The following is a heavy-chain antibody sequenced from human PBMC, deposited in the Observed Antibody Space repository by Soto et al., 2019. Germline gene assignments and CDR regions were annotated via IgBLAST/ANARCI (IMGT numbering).Heavy chain of an antibody. CDR3: AKDLEQQHYFDY. CDR2: ISGSGGST. D-gene: IGHD6-13*01. Sequence: GGSMRLSCAASGFTFSSYAMSWVRQAPGKGLEWVSAISGSGGSTYYADSVKGRFTISRDNSKNTLYLQMNSLRAEDTAVYYCAKDLEQQHYFDYWGQGTLVTVSS. V-gene: IGHV3-23*01. J-gene: IGHJ4*02. CDR1: GFTFSSYA.